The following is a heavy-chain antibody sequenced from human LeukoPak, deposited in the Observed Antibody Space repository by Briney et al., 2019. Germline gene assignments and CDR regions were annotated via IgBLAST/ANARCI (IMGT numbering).Heavy chain of an antibody. J-gene: IGHJ6*02. CDR3: ARLDYYDSSKNYYYGMDA. Sequence: GGSLRLSCAASGFTFNTYWMTWVRQAPGKGLEWVADIKEDGSEKRYVDSLKGRFTISRDNAKNSLYLEMNSLRVEDTAVYYCARLDYYDSSKNYYYGMDAWGQGTTVTVSS. CDR1: GFTFNTYW. V-gene: IGHV3-7*03. D-gene: IGHD3-22*01. CDR2: IKEDGSEK.